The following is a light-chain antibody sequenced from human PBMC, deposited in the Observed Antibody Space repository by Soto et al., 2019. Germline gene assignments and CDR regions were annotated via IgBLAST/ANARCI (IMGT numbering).Light chain of an antibody. CDR1: STDFVSYNY. J-gene: IGLJ1*01. V-gene: IGLV2-14*01. Sequence: QSVLTQPPSVSGSPGQSVTISCTGTSTDFVSYNYVSWYQQHPGKVPKLMIYEVTNRPSGLSNRFSGSKSGNTASLTIPGLQAEDEADYFCSSYTSTSTLYVFGAGTKVTVL. CDR2: EVT. CDR3: SSYTSTSTLYV.